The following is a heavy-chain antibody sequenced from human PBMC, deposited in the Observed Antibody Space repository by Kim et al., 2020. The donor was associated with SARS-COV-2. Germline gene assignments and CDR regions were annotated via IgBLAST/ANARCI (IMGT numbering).Heavy chain of an antibody. Sequence: SETLSLTCIVSGGSFRRYYWSWIRQSPGKGLEWIGYIYSSGTTNYNPALRSRVTISVDMSKNQFSLNLKSVSAADTAVYYRASGGHSSGRFNWFESSGQG. CDR2: IYSSGTT. CDR1: GGSFRRYY. V-gene: IGHV4-59*01. J-gene: IGHJ5*02. D-gene: IGHD3-22*01. CDR3: ASGGHSSGRFNWFES.